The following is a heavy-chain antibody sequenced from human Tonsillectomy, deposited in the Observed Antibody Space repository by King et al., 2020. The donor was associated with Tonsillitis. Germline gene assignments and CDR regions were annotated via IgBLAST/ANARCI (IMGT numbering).Heavy chain of an antibody. CDR1: GLTFSNFD. CDR2: FSGSDGRT. J-gene: IGHJ4*02. Sequence: VQLVESGGGLVQTGGSLRLSCAASGLTFSNFDMSWVRQAPGKGLEWVSAFSGSDGRTYYADSVKGRFTVSRDVSKNTLNLQMNSLRVEDTAVYYCAKTHSYVDSWGQGTLVTVSS. V-gene: IGHV3-23*04. CDR3: AKTHSYVDS.